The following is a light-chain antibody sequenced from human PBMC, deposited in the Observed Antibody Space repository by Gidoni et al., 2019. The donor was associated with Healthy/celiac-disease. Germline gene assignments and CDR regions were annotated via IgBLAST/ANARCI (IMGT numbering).Light chain of an antibody. Sequence: SYVLTPPPSVSVAPGQTARSTCGGNNIGSKRVHWYQQKPGQAPVLVVYDDSDRPSGIPERFSGSNSGNTATLTISSVEAGDEADYYCQVWDSSSDHPVFGGGTKLTVL. CDR2: DDS. J-gene: IGLJ2*01. CDR3: QVWDSSSDHPV. CDR1: NIGSKR. V-gene: IGLV3-21*02.